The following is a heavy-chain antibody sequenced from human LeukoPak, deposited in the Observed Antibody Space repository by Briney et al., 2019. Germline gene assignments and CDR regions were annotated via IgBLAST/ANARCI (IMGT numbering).Heavy chain of an antibody. J-gene: IGHJ4*02. D-gene: IGHD1-26*01. Sequence: SETLSLTCAVYGGSFSGYYWSWIRQPPGKGLEWIGEINHSGSTNYNPSLKSRVTISVDTSKNQFSLKLSSVTAADTAVYYCARDSGSYLFDYWGQGTLVTVSS. CDR3: ARDSGSYLFDY. CDR1: GGSFSGYY. V-gene: IGHV4-34*01. CDR2: INHSGST.